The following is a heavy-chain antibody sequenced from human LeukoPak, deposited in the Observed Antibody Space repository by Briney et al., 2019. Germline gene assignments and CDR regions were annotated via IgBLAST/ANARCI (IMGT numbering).Heavy chain of an antibody. V-gene: IGHV1-2*06. CDR1: GYTFTDYY. CDR3: AREWKGSGWYAFYYYGMDV. CDR2: INPNSGGS. Sequence: ASVKVSCTASGYTFTDYYMHWVRQAPGQGLEWMGRINPNSGGSNYAQEFQGRVTITRDTSASTAYMELSSLRSEDTAVYYCAREWKGSGWYAFYYYGMDVWGQGTTVTVSS. J-gene: IGHJ6*02. D-gene: IGHD6-19*01.